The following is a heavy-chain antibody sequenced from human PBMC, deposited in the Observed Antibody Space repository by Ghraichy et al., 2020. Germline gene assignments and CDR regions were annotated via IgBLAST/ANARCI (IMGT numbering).Heavy chain of an antibody. CDR1: GFTFSSYA. J-gene: IGHJ4*02. CDR2: ISGSGGST. Sequence: GGSLRLSCAASGFTFSSYAMSWVRQAPGKGLEWVSAISGSGGSTYYADSVKGRFTISRDNSKNTLYLQMNSLRAEDTAVYYCAKGPQNYYDSSGYYYWGQGTLVTVSS. V-gene: IGHV3-23*01. CDR3: AKGPQNYYDSSGYYY. D-gene: IGHD3-22*01.